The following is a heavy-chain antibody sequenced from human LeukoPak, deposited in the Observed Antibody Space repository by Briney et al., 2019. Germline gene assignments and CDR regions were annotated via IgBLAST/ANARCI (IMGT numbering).Heavy chain of an antibody. CDR1: GGSISSSSYY. CDR2: MHYSGST. Sequence: SETLSLTCTVSGGSISSSSYYWGWVRQPPGKGLEWIGSMHYSGSTYYNPSLKSRVTISVDTSKNQFSLNLNSVTAADTAVYYCARGSRGYSYGPFIGWGQGTLVTVSS. V-gene: IGHV4-39*07. D-gene: IGHD5-18*01. J-gene: IGHJ4*02. CDR3: ARGSRGYSYGPFIG.